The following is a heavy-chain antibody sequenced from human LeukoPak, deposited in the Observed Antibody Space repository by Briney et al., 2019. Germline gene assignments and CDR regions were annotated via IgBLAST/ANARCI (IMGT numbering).Heavy chain of an antibody. Sequence: ASVKVSCKASGYTFTSYGISWVRQAPGQGLEWLGWVTPYSFNTNSAQKFQGRVTMTTDTSTSTVYMELSSLSSEDTAVYYCARGYGDYAYWGQGTLVTVSS. CDR3: ARGYGDYAY. CDR2: VTPYSFNT. D-gene: IGHD4-17*01. J-gene: IGHJ4*02. CDR1: GYTFTSYG. V-gene: IGHV1-18*01.